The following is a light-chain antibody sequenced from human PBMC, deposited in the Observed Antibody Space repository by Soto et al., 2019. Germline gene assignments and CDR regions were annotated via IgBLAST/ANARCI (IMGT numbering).Light chain of an antibody. J-gene: IGKJ5*01. CDR2: AAS. CDR1: QRVDRW. Sequence: DIQMTQSPATLSASVGDRVTITCRASQRVDRWLAWYQKKPGRAPKLLISAASTLQNGVPSRFSGSESVTDFTLAIASLQPDDFATYFCQQANSFPITFGQGTRLEIK. V-gene: IGKV1-12*01. CDR3: QQANSFPIT.